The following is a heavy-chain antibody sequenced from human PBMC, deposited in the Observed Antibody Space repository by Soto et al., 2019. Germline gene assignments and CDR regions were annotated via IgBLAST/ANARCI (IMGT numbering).Heavy chain of an antibody. D-gene: IGHD2-2*02. CDR1: GGSFSDDY. CDR2: VSHSGGT. CDR3: ASERVVLVRAAVRVWDEYQYYGLDV. Sequence: QVQLQQGGAGLLKPSETLSLSCDIYGGSFSDDYCSLIRQPPGECLEWIGKVSHSGGTSYNPSLRSRVPLSADTTKNHFSLRLTSVSAADPAVYYCASERVVLVRAAVRVWDEYQYYGLDVWGQGTTVTVSS. V-gene: IGHV4-34*01. J-gene: IGHJ6*02.